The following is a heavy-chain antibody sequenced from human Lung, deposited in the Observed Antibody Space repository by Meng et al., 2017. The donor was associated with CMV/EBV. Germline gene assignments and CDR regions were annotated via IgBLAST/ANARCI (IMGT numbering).Heavy chain of an antibody. CDR1: TFSLSDYS. D-gene: IGHD3-3*01. V-gene: IGHV3-11*01. CDR3: ARNYEFWRGKLLDV. J-gene: IGHJ6*02. CDR2: ISSSGSTM. Sequence: GGSXRLXCAASTFSLSDYSMSWIRQAPGRGLEWLSSISSSGSTMYYADSVRGRFTISRDNAKRTLYLQMNSLRADDTAVYYCARNYEFWRGKLLDVWGQGTXVTVSS.